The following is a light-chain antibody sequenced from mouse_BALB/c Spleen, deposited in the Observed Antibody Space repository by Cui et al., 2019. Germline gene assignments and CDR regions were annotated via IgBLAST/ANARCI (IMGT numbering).Light chain of an antibody. J-gene: IGKJ4*01. CDR1: QAIGRW. V-gene: IGKV12-98*01. CDR3: QQHYSTPFT. CDR2: AAT. Sequence: ILMTQSPASPSASLGESVTITCMASQAIGRWLGWYQQKPGKSPQLLIYAATSLADGVPSRFSGSGSGTKFSFKISSLQYEDFVIYYCQQHYSTPFTFGSGTKLEIK.